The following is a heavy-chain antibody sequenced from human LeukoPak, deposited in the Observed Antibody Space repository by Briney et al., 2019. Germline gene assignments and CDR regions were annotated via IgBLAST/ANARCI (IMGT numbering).Heavy chain of an antibody. V-gene: IGHV4-34*01. CDR1: GGSFSGYY. CDR3: ARRRIAVAAHSWFDP. Sequence: SETLSLTCAVYGGSFSGYYWSWIRQPPGKGLEWIGEINHSGSTNYNPSLKSRVTISVDTSKNQFSLKLSSVTAADTAVYYCARRRIAVAAHSWFDPWGQGTLVTVSS. J-gene: IGHJ5*02. D-gene: IGHD6-19*01. CDR2: INHSGST.